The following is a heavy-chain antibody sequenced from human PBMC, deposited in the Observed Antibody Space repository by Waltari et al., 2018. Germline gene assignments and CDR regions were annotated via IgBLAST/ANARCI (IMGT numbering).Heavy chain of an antibody. CDR2: TYHSGST. D-gene: IGHD4-17*01. V-gene: IGHV4-38-2*01. CDR3: ARHRATVTTEFDY. Sequence: QVQLQESGPGLVKPSETLSLTCAVSGYSISSGYYWGWIRQPPGKGLEWIGSTYHSGSTYSNPALKRRVTISVDTSKNQFSLKLSSVSAADTAVYYCARHRATVTTEFDYWGQGTLVTVSS. J-gene: IGHJ4*02. CDR1: GYSISSGYY.